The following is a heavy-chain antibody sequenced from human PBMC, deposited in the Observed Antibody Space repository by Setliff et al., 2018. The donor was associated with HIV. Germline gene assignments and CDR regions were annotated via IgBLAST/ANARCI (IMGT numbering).Heavy chain of an antibody. Sequence: PSEPLSLTCAVYGGSFSGFYWNWIRQPPGKGLEWIGEINHSGSTNYNPSLKSRVTISVDTSKNQFSLRLSSVIAADTAVYYCARGPPGSSIGWYVGYWGQGTLVTVSS. CDR3: ARGPPGSSIGWYVGY. CDR1: GGSFSGFY. J-gene: IGHJ4*02. V-gene: IGHV4-34*01. CDR2: INHSGST. D-gene: IGHD6-19*01.